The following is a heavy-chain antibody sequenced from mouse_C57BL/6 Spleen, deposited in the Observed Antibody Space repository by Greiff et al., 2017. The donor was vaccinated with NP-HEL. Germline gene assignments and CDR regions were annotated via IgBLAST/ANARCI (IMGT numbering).Heavy chain of an antibody. CDR3: ARTARIKY. Sequence: EVKLVESGPGLVKPSQSLSLTCTVTGYSITSGYGWNWIRQFPGNKLEWMGYISYSGSTNYNPTLKSRISITRDTSKNQFFLQLNSVTTEDTATYYCARTARIKYWGQGTTLTVSS. CDR2: ISYSGST. J-gene: IGHJ2*01. V-gene: IGHV3-2*02. CDR1: GYSITSGYG. D-gene: IGHD1-2*01.